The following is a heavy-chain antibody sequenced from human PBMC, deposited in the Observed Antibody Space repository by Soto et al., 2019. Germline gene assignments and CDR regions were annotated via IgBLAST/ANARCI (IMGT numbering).Heavy chain of an antibody. CDR3: ARGSGAWNYDFWSGYYT. CDR2: INAGNGNT. CDR1: GYTFTSYA. Sequence: ASVKVSCKASGYTFTSYAMHWVRQAPGQRLEWMGWINAGNGNTKYSQKFQGRVTITRDTSASTAYMELSSLRSEDTAVYYCARGSGAWNYDFWSGYYTRGQRSLVTVSS. D-gene: IGHD3-3*01. J-gene: IGHJ4*02. V-gene: IGHV1-3*01.